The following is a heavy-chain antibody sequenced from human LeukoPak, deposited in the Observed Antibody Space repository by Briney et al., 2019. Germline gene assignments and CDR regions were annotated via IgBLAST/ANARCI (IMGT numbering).Heavy chain of an antibody. CDR2: ISGSGGST. Sequence: GGTLRLSCAASGFTFSSYGMSWVRQAPGKGLEWVSAISGSGGSTYYADSVKGRFTISRDNSKNTLYLQMNSLRAEDTAVYYCAKYGGGGVNYYYYYYMDVWGKGTTVTISS. D-gene: IGHD3-16*01. CDR3: AKYGGGGVNYYYYYYMDV. CDR1: GFTFSSYG. V-gene: IGHV3-23*01. J-gene: IGHJ6*03.